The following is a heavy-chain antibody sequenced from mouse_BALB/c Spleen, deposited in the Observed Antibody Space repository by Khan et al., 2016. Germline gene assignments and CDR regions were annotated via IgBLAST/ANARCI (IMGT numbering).Heavy chain of an antibody. V-gene: IGHV1-54*01. Sequence: QVQLKQSGAELVRPGTSVKVSCKASGYAFTNCLIEWVKQRPGQGLEWIGVINPGSGGTNYNERFKGKATLTADNSSSTAYMQLSSLTSDDSAVYFLASQYGSSYVGFAYWGQGTLVTVSA. CDR3: ASQYGSSYVGFAY. CDR1: GYAFTNCL. J-gene: IGHJ3*01. CDR2: INPGSGGT. D-gene: IGHD1-1*01.